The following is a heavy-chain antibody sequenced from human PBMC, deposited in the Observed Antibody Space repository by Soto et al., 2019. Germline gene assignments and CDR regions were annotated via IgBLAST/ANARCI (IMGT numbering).Heavy chain of an antibody. CDR1: GGSISSTNW. Sequence: SETLSLTCAVSGGSISSTNWWSWVRQPPGKGLEWIGEIYHSGSTYYNPSLKSRVIISVDKSKNQFSLKLSSVTAADTAVYYCARDLVTIFGVAPLGDYMDVWGKGTTVTVSS. D-gene: IGHD3-3*01. J-gene: IGHJ6*03. V-gene: IGHV4-4*02. CDR3: ARDLVTIFGVAPLGDYMDV. CDR2: IYHSGST.